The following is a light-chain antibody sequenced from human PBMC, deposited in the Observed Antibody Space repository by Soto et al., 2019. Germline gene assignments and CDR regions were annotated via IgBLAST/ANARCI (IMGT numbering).Light chain of an antibody. J-gene: IGKJ4*01. V-gene: IGKV3-15*01. CDR1: QSIRGD. CDR2: GAS. CDR3: QQYNNWPPLT. Sequence: EIVMTQSPATLSVSPGERATLSCRASQSIRGDLAWYQQKPGQTPRLLIYGASTRAPGIPARFSGSGSGTEFTLTISSLESEDFAVYYCQQYNNWPPLTFGGGTKVEIK.